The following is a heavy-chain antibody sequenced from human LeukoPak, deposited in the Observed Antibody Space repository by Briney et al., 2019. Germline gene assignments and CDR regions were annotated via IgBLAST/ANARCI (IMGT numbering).Heavy chain of an antibody. J-gene: IGHJ4*02. Sequence: ETLSLTCAVYGGSFSGYYWSWIRQPPGKGLEWIGEINHSGSTNYNPSLKSRVTMSVDTSKNQFSLKLSSVTAADTAVYYCARGARWYQLLDYWGQGTLVTVSS. CDR2: INHSGST. V-gene: IGHV4-34*01. CDR1: GGSFSGYY. D-gene: IGHD2-2*01. CDR3: ARGARWYQLLDY.